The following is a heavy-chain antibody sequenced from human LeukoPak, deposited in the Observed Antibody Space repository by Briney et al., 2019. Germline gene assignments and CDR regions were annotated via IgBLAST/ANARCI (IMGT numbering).Heavy chain of an antibody. Sequence: SETLSLTCTVSGGSISSSSYYWGWIRQPPGKGLEWIGSIYYSGSTYYNPSLKSRVTISVDTSKNQFSLKLSSVIAADTAVYYCARHRGEWLGREYFQHWGQGTLVTVSS. CDR3: ARHRGEWLGREYFQH. CDR1: GGSISSSSYY. V-gene: IGHV4-39*01. CDR2: IYYSGST. D-gene: IGHD6-19*01. J-gene: IGHJ1*01.